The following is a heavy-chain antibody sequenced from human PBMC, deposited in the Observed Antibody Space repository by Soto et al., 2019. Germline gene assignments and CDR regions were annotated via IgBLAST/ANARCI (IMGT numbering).Heavy chain of an antibody. Sequence: GAVKVSCKAPRYIFTAYFMHWVRQAPGRGREWMGWINPNNGATHYGLSFQGRVTMTRDTSISTAYMELSSLRSDDTAVYYCASHDPGARFDPWGQGTLVTVSS. CDR1: RYIFTAYF. CDR3: ASHDPGARFDP. CDR2: INPNNGAT. V-gene: IGHV1-2*02. J-gene: IGHJ5*02. D-gene: IGHD1-1*01.